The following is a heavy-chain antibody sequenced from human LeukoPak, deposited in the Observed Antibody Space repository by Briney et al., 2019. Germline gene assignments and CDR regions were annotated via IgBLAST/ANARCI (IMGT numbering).Heavy chain of an antibody. Sequence: ASVKVSCKASGGTFSSYAISWVRQAPGQGLEWMGRIIPILGIANYAQKFQGRVTITADKSTSTAYMELSSLRSEDTAVYYCARDLESSSSSVGSFGYWGQGTLVTVSS. CDR2: IIPILGIA. D-gene: IGHD6-6*01. V-gene: IGHV1-69*04. CDR1: GGTFSSYA. CDR3: ARDLESSSSSVGSFGY. J-gene: IGHJ4*02.